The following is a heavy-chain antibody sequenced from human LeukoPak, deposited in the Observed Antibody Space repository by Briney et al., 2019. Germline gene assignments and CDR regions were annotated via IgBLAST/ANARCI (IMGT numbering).Heavy chain of an antibody. J-gene: IGHJ4*02. V-gene: IGHV3-11*04. Sequence: GGSLRLSCAASGFTFSDYYMSWIRQAPGKGLEWVSYISSSGSTIYYADSVKGRSTISRDNAKNSLYLQMNSLRAEDTAVYYCAKDPNYSGFDYWGQGTLVTVSS. D-gene: IGHD1-7*01. CDR3: AKDPNYSGFDY. CDR1: GFTFSDYY. CDR2: ISSSGSTI.